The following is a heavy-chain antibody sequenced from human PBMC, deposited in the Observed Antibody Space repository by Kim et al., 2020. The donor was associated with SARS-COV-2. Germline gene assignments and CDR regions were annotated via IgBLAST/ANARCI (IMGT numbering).Heavy chain of an antibody. CDR1: GFTFSSYA. D-gene: IGHD2-2*01. Sequence: GGSLRLSCAASGFTFSSYAMSWVRQAPGKGLEWVSAISGSGGSTYYADSVKGRFTISRDNSKNTLYLQMNSLRAEDTAVYYCAKDAPYIVVVPAADSGYFDLWGRGTLVTVSS. CDR3: AKDAPYIVVVPAADSGYFDL. CDR2: ISGSGGST. J-gene: IGHJ2*01. V-gene: IGHV3-23*01.